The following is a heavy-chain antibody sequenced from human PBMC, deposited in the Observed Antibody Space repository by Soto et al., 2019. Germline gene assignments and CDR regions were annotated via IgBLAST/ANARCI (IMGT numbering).Heavy chain of an antibody. CDR2: IYSGGST. Sequence: PGGSLRLSCAASGFTVSSNYMSWVRQAPGKGLEWVSVIYSGGSTYYADSVKGRFTISRDNSKNALYLQMNSLRAEDTAVYYCAGARDVASYYGMDVWGQGTTVTVSS. V-gene: IGHV3-53*01. J-gene: IGHJ6*02. CDR1: GFTVSSNY. CDR3: AGARDVASYYGMDV. D-gene: IGHD5-12*01.